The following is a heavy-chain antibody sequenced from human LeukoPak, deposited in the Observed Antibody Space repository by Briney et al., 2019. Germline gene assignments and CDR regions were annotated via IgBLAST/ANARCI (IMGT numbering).Heavy chain of an antibody. CDR2: INPNSGGT. J-gene: IGHJ4*02. V-gene: IGHV1-2*02. Sequence: ASVKVSCKASGYTFTGYYMHWVRQAPGQGLEWMGWINPNSGGTNYAQKFQGRVTMTRDTSTSTAYMELSRLRSDDTAVYYCASDSSGWYYFDYWGQGTLVTVSS. CDR3: ASDSSGWYYFDY. CDR1: GYTFTGYY. D-gene: IGHD6-19*01.